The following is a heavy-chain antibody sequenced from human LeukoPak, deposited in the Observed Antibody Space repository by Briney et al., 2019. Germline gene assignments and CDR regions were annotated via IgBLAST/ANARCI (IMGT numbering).Heavy chain of an antibody. D-gene: IGHD1-1*01. CDR1: GFTFSSYE. J-gene: IGHJ4*02. Sequence: PGGSLRLSCAASGFTFSSYEMNWVRQAPGKGLEWVSYISSSGSTIYYADSVKGRFTISRDNAKNSLYLQVNSLRAEDTAVYYCARESERSNDYWGQGTLVTVSS. CDR3: ARESERSNDY. CDR2: ISSSGSTI. V-gene: IGHV3-48*03.